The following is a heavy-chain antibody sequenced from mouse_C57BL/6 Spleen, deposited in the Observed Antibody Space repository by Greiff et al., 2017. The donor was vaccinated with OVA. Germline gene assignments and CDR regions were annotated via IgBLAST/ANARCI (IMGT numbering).Heavy chain of an antibody. CDR1: GYTFTSYW. J-gene: IGHJ1*03. CDR2: IDPSDSYT. Sequence: QVQLQQPGAELVMPGASVKLSCKASGYTFTSYWMHWVKQRPGQGLEWIGEIDPSDSYTNYNQKFKGKSTLTVDKSSSTAYMQLSSLTSEDSAVYYCARSHYGSRGYFDVWGTGTTVTVSS. CDR3: ARSHYGSRGYFDV. D-gene: IGHD1-1*01. V-gene: IGHV1-69*01.